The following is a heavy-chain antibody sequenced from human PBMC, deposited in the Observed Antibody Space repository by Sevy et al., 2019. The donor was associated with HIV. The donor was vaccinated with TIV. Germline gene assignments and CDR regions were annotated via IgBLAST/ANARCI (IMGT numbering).Heavy chain of an antibody. V-gene: IGHV3-23*01. CDR2: ISGSGTRT. Sequence: GGSLRLSCAVSGFSFDSYGMTWVRQAPGKGLEWVSGISGSGTRTYYADSVKGRFSISRDNSKNRLYLQMNSLRSEDAAIYYCAKGGGGHYDPDEIGYYFYYYNMDVWGKGTTVTVSS. CDR3: AKGGGGHYDPDEIGYYFYYYNMDV. CDR1: GFSFDSYG. D-gene: IGHD3-22*01. J-gene: IGHJ6*03.